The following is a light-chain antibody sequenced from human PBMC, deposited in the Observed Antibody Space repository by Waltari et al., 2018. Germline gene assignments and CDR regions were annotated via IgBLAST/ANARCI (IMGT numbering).Light chain of an antibody. CDR3: APWDDSLSGPGV. CDR2: RNT. J-gene: IGLJ3*02. CDR1: SSNIGSNF. Sequence: QSVLTQPPSASGTPGQRVTISCSGSSSNIGSNFVYWYQQLPGTAPKLLIYRNTQRPSGVPDRFSGSKSGTSASLAISGLRSEDEADYYCAPWDDSLSGPGVFGGGTKLTVL. V-gene: IGLV1-47*01.